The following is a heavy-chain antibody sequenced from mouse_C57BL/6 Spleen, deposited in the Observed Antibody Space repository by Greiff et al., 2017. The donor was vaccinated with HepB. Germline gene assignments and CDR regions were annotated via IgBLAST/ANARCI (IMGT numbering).Heavy chain of an antibody. CDR2: IYPGSGST. J-gene: IGHJ3*01. Sequence: VQLQQPGAELVKPGASVKMSCKASGYTFTSYWITWVKQRPGQGLEWIGDIYPGSGSTNYNEKFKSKATLTVDTSSSTAYMQLSSLTSEDSAVYYCAREGDYDADWFAYWGQGTLVTVSA. CDR1: GYTFTSYW. D-gene: IGHD2-4*01. CDR3: AREGDYDADWFAY. V-gene: IGHV1-55*01.